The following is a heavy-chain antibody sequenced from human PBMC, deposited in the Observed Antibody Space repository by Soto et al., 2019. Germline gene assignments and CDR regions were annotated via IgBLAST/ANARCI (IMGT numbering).Heavy chain of an antibody. D-gene: IGHD5-12*01. CDR2: ITKTGRST. J-gene: IGHJ3*02. Sequence: WGSLRLSCTTSGFIFIDYGMNFVRHAPGKGLEWVSGITKTGRSTFLADSVKGRFTISRDKLKNIVYLQMNSLRLDDTALYYCTKDGDGYDFAFDSWGQGTMVTVSS. V-gene: IGHV3-23*01. CDR1: GFIFIDYG. CDR3: TKDGDGYDFAFDS.